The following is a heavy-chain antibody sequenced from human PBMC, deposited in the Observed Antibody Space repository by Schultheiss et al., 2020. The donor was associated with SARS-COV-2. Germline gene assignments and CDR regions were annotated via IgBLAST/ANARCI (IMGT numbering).Heavy chain of an antibody. CDR2: ISSSSSYI. CDR1: GFTFYSYA. J-gene: IGHJ4*02. V-gene: IGHV3-21*04. CDR3: AKPDYGAVDY. Sequence: GGSLRLSCAASGFTFYSYALSWVRQAPGKGLEWVSSISSSSSYIYYADSVKGRFTISRDNAKNSLYLQMNSLRAEDTAVYYCAKPDYGAVDYWGQGTLVTVSS. D-gene: IGHD4-17*01.